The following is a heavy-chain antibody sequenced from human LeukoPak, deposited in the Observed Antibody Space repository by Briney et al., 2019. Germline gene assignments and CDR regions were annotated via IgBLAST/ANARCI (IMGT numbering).Heavy chain of an antibody. CDR2: IYHSGST. CDR1: GYSISSGYY. D-gene: IGHD2-2*01. J-gene: IGHJ4*02. Sequence: SETLSLTCTVSGYSISSGYYWGWIRQPPGKGLEWIGTIYHSGSTYYNPSLKSRVTISVDTSKNQFSLKLTSVTAADTAVYYCARVRGYCSSTICYRYYFDYWGQGTLVTVS. CDR3: ARVRGYCSSTICYRYYFDY. V-gene: IGHV4-38-2*02.